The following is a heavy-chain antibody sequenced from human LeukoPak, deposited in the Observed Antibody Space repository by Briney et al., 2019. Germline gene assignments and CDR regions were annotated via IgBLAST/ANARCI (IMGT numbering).Heavy chain of an antibody. V-gene: IGHV3-9*01. CDR2: ISWNSGSI. Sequence: GRPLRLSCAASGFTFDDYAMHWVRQAPGKGLEWVSGISWNSGSIGYADSVKGRFTISRDNAKNSLYLQMNSLRAEDTALYYCAKDTLPQYYYGMDVWGQGTTVTVSS. CDR3: AKDTLPQYYYGMDV. J-gene: IGHJ6*02. CDR1: GFTFDDYA.